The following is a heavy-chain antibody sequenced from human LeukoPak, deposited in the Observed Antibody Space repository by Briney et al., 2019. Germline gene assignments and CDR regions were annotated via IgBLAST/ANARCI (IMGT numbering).Heavy chain of an antibody. CDR3: ARDRAVALPTYYYYMDV. CDR1: GFPFTTYV. D-gene: IGHD2-15*01. V-gene: IGHV3-30*04. J-gene: IGHJ6*03. CDR2: ISQTGRIE. Sequence: PGGSLRLSCAASGFPFTTYVVHWVRQAPGKGLEGVAVISQTGRIETYADSVKGRFTISRDNAKNTVYLQMNSLKPDDTAVYYCARDRAVALPTYYYYMDVWGKGTAVTVSS.